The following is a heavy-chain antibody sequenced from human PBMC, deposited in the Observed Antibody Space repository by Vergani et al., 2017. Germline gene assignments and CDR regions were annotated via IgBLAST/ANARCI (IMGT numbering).Heavy chain of an antibody. V-gene: IGHV1-46*01. D-gene: IGHD6-19*01. J-gene: IGHJ2*01. Sequence: QVQLVQSGAEVKKPGASVKVSCKASGYTFTGYYMHWVRQAPGQGLEWMGIINPSGGSTSYAQKFQGRVTMTRDTSTSTVYMELSSLRSEDTAVYYCARELGEQWLGWYFDLWGRGTLVTVSS. CDR3: ARELGEQWLGWYFDL. CDR2: INPSGGST. CDR1: GYTFTGYY.